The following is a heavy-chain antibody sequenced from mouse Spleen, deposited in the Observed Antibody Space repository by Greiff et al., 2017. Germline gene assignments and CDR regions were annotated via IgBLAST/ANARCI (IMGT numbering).Heavy chain of an antibody. CDR1: GFSLTNYA. D-gene: IGHD1-1*01. CDR3: ASYYYGSSYGAMDY. CDR2: IWSDGST. V-gene: IGHV2-4-1*01. J-gene: IGHJ4*01. Sequence: VKLVESGPGLVAPSQSLSITCTVSGFSLTNYAVHWVRQSPGKGLEWLGVIWSDGSTDYNAAFISRLSISKDNSKSQVFFKMNSLQADDTAIYYCASYYYGSSYGAMDYWGQGTSVTVSS.